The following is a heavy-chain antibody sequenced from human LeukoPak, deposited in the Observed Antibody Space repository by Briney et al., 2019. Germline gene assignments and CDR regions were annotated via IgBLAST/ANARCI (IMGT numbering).Heavy chain of an antibody. CDR3: ARGLSGGNYGNY. Sequence: ASVKVSCKASGHTFTSYDINWVRQATGQGLEWMGWMNPNSGNTGYAQKFQGRVTMTRNTSISTAYMELSSLRSEDTAMYYCARGLSGGNYGNYWGQGTLVTVSS. CDR2: MNPNSGNT. CDR1: GHTFTSYD. D-gene: IGHD4-23*01. J-gene: IGHJ4*02. V-gene: IGHV1-8*01.